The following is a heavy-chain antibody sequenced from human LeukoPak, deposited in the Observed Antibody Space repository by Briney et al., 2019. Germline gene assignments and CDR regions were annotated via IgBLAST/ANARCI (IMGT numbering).Heavy chain of an antibody. CDR1: GGSISSSNW. V-gene: IGHV4-4*02. CDR2: IYHSGST. J-gene: IGHJ3*02. CDR3: ARHWIEQQYDAFDI. Sequence: SETLSLTCAVSGGSISSSNWWSWVRQPPGKGLEWIGEIYHSGSTYYNPSLKSRVTISVDTSKNQFSLKLSSVTAADTAVYYCARHWIEQQYDAFDIWGQGTMVTVSS. D-gene: IGHD6-13*01.